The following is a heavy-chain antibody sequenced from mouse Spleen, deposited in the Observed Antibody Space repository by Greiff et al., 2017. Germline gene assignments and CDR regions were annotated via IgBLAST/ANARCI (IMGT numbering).Heavy chain of an antibody. D-gene: IGHD2-10*02. CDR1: GYSITSGYY. Sequence: VQLKESGPGLVKPSQSLSLTCSVTGYSITSGYYWNWIRQFPGNKLEWMGYISYDGSNNYNPSLKNRISITRDTSKNQFFLKLNSVTTEDTATYYCARVPYGNYDDYWGQGTTLTVSS. CDR3: ARVPYGNYDDY. CDR2: ISYDGSN. J-gene: IGHJ2*01. V-gene: IGHV3-6*01.